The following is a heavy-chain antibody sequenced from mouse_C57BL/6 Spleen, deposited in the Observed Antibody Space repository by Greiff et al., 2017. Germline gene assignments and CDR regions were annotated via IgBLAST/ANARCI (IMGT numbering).Heavy chain of an antibody. V-gene: IGHV14-2*01. Sequence: EVMLVESGAELVKPGVSVKLSCTASGFNIKDYYMHWVKQRTEQGLEWIGRIDPEDGETKYAPKFQGKAPITADTSSNTAYLQLSSLTSEDTAVYYCARSRLYDYDRYFDYWGQGTTLTVSS. CDR3: ARSRLYDYDRYFDY. CDR1: GFNIKDYY. D-gene: IGHD2-4*01. CDR2: IDPEDGET. J-gene: IGHJ2*01.